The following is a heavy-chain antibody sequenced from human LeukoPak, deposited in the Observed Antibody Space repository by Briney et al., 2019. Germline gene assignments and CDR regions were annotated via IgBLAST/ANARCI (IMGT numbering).Heavy chain of an antibody. Sequence: GGSLRLSCAASGFTFSSYAMHWVRQAPGKGLEWVAVISYDGSNKYYADSVKGRFTISRDNSKNTLYLQMNSLRAEDTAVYYCVRGTSYSSSWTDYWGQGTLVTVSS. CDR1: GFTFSSYA. J-gene: IGHJ4*02. CDR2: ISYDGSNK. V-gene: IGHV3-30-3*01. D-gene: IGHD6-13*01. CDR3: VRGTSYSSSWTDY.